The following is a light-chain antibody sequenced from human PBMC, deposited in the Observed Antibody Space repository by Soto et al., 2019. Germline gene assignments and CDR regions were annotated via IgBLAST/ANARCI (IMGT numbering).Light chain of an antibody. J-gene: IGLJ2*01. CDR1: NSNIGSNP. CDR3: SAWDDSLNGVV. Sequence: QSALTQPPSASGTPGQRVTISCSGSNSNIGSNPVSWYQQLPGTAPQLLIYNSDQRPSGVPDRFSGSKSGTSASLAISGLQSEDETDYYCSAWDDSLNGVVFGGGTKLTVL. V-gene: IGLV1-44*01. CDR2: NSD.